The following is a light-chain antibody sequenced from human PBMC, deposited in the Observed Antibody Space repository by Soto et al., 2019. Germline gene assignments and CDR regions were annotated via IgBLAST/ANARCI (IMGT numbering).Light chain of an antibody. J-gene: IGKJ4*01. CDR1: QSVSSSY. Sequence: EIVLTQSPGTLSLSPGERATLSCRASQSVSSSYLAWYQQKPGQAPRLLIYGASSRATGIPARFSGSGSGTDFTLTISSLEPEDFAVFYCQQYYSSPLTFGRGTKVEIK. V-gene: IGKV3-20*01. CDR3: QQYYSSPLT. CDR2: GAS.